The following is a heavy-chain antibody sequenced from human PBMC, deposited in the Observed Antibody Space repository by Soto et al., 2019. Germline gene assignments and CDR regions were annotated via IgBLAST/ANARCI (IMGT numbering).Heavy chain of an antibody. CDR1: GFTFSNYA. D-gene: IGHD2-8*01. V-gene: IGHV3-23*01. CDR3: AKVGCTNGVCNYYYYYGMDV. CDR2: ISASGGDT. J-gene: IGHJ6*02. Sequence: SLRLSCAASGFTFSNYAMSWVRQAPGKGLGYVSSISASGGDTYYADSVKGRFTISRDNSKNTLYLQLNSLRAEDTAVYYCAKVGCTNGVCNYYYYYGMDVWGQGTTVTVSS.